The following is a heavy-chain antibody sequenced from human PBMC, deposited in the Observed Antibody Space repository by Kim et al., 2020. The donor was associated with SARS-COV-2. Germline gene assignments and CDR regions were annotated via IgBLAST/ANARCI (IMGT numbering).Heavy chain of an antibody. D-gene: IGHD4-17*01. Sequence: ASVKVSCKASGYTFTSYDINWVRQATGQGLEWMGWMNPNSGNTGYAQKFQGRVTMTRNTSISTAYMELSSLRSEDTAVYYCARDGTVTTDYYYYGMDVWGQGTTVTVSS. J-gene: IGHJ6*02. CDR1: GYTFTSYD. V-gene: IGHV1-8*01. CDR2: MNPNSGNT. CDR3: ARDGTVTTDYYYYGMDV.